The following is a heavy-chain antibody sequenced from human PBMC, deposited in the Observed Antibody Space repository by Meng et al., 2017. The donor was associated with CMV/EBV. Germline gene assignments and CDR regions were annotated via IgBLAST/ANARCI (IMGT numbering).Heavy chain of an antibody. D-gene: IGHD2-15*01. CDR2: ISYDGSNK. Sequence: GESLKISCAASGFTFSSYAMHWVRQAPGQGLEWVAVISYDGSNKYYADSVKGRFTISRDHSKNTLYLQMNSLRAEDTAVYYCASNSALYCSGGSCYSENYFDFWGQGKLVTVSS. J-gene: IGHJ4*02. CDR3: ASNSALYCSGGSCYSENYFDF. CDR1: GFTFSSYA. V-gene: IGHV3-30-3*01.